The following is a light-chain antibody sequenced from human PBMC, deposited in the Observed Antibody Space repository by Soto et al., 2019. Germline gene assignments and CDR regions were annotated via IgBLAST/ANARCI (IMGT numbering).Light chain of an antibody. V-gene: IGKV1-5*03. J-gene: IGKJ2*03. CDR3: QQYNSYSG. CDR2: KAS. Sequence: DIQMTQSPSTLSASVGDRVTITCRASQSISSWLAWYQQKPGKAPKLLIYKASSLESGVPSRFSGSGSGTEFTLTISSLQPDDVATYYCQQYNSYSGFGQGTKLEIK. CDR1: QSISSW.